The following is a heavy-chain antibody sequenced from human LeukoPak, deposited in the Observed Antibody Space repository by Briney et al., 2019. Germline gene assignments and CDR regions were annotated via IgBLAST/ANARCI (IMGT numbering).Heavy chain of an antibody. CDR3: ARDREDYYDSSGPTGG. V-gene: IGHV1-2*02. CDR1: GYTFTGYY. Sequence: VASVKVSCKASGYTFTGYYMHWVRQAPGQGLEWMGWINPNSGGTNYAQKFQGRVTMTRDTSISTAYMELSRLRSDDTAVYYCARDREDYYDSSGPTGGWGQGTLVTVSS. D-gene: IGHD3-22*01. J-gene: IGHJ4*02. CDR2: INPNSGGT.